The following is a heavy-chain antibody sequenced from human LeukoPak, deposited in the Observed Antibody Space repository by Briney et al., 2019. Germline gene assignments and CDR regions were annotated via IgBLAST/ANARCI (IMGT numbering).Heavy chain of an antibody. CDR2: INSDGSST. V-gene: IGHV3-74*01. J-gene: IGHJ4*02. CDR3: ASSRGTGFDY. CDR1: GFTFSSYW. Sequence: QPGRSLRLSCAASGFTFSSYWMHWVRQAPGKGLVWVSRINSDGSSTSYADSVKGRFAISRDNAKNTLYLQMNSLRAEDTAVYYCASSRGTGFDYWGQGTLVTVSS.